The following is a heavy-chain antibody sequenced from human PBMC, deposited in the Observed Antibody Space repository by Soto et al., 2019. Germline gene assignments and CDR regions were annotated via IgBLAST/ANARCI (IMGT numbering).Heavy chain of an antibody. D-gene: IGHD2-15*01. CDR1: GASVSSTKW. J-gene: IGHJ4*02. CDR3: ASWWAIKGYFTY. CDR2: INHSGST. Sequence: SETLSLTCAVSGASVSSTKWWSWVRQSPGKGLEWIGEINHSGSTNYSPSLKSRVTISVDTSKNQFSLKLSSVTAGDTAVYYCASWWAIKGYFTYWGQGSLVTVSS. V-gene: IGHV4-4*02.